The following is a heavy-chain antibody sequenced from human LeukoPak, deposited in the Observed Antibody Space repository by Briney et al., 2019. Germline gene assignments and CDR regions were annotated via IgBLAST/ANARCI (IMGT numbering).Heavy chain of an antibody. V-gene: IGHV3-33*08. J-gene: IGHJ4*02. CDR2: IWYDGSNK. Sequence: PGGSLRLSCAASGFTFSSYAMSWVRQAPGKGLEWVAVIWYDGSNKYYADSVKGRFTISRDNSKNTLYLQMDSLRAEDTAVYYCARDSGGYSYGVFLDYWGQGTLVTVSS. D-gene: IGHD5-18*01. CDR1: GFTFSSYA. CDR3: ARDSGGYSYGVFLDY.